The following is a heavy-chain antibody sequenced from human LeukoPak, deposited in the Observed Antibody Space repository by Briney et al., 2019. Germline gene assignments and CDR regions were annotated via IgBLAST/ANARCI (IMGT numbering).Heavy chain of an antibody. D-gene: IGHD3-16*01. J-gene: IGHJ4*02. CDR2: INPHSGGT. V-gene: IGHV1-2*02. Sequence: GASVKVSCKASGYTLTAYFIHWVRPAPGQGLGWMGWINPHSGGTTYAREFQGRVTMTRDTSISPAYMELSRLTSDDTALYFCVREFDMGEARRGFDYWGLGTLVTVSS. CDR1: GYTLTAYF. CDR3: VREFDMGEARRGFDY.